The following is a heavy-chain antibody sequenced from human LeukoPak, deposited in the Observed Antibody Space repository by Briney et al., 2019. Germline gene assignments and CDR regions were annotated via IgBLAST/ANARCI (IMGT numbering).Heavy chain of an antibody. J-gene: IGHJ4*02. Sequence: PGGSLRLSCAASGFTFSSYSMNWVRQAPGKGLEWVSYISSSSSTIYYADSVKGRFTISRDNAKNSLYLQMNSLRAEDTAVYCCARASLLLLDYWGQGTLVTVSS. V-gene: IGHV3-48*01. D-gene: IGHD3-10*01. CDR2: ISSSSSTI. CDR1: GFTFSSYS. CDR3: ARASLLLLDY.